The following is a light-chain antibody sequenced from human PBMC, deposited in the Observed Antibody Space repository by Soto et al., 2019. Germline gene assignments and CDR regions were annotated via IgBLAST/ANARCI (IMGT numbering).Light chain of an antibody. CDR2: EVS. CDR1: SSDVGGYNY. V-gene: IGLV2-14*01. J-gene: IGLJ1*01. Sequence: ALTQPASVSGSPGRSITISCTGTSSDVGGYNYVSWYQQHPGKAPKLMIYEVSNRPSGVSNRFSGSKSGNTASLTISGLQAEDEADYYCSSYTSSSTQVFGTGTKVTVL. CDR3: SSYTSSSTQV.